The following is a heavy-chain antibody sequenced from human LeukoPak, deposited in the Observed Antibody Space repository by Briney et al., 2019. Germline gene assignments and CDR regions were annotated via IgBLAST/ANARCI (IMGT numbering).Heavy chain of an antibody. J-gene: IGHJ5*02. CDR1: GGSFSGYY. V-gene: IGHV4-34*01. CDR2: INHSGST. Sequence: NPSETLSLTCAVYGGSFSGYYWSWIRQPPGKGLEWIGEINHSGSTNYNPSLKSRVTISVDTSKNQFSLKLSSVTAADTAVYYCARGPYAGSWYSGGWFDPWGQGTLVTVSS. D-gene: IGHD6-13*01. CDR3: ARGPYAGSWYSGGWFDP.